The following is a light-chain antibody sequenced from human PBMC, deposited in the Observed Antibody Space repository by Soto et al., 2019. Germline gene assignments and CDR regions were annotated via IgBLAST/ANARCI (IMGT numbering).Light chain of an antibody. CDR2: KAS. CDR1: QSISSW. Sequence: DIHLTQSPSTLSASVGDRVTITCRASQSISSWLAWYQQKPGKAPILLIYKASTLESGLPSRFSGSGSGTEFTITLGSVQPDDFATYDCQHWLDYMWTFRQGTKVEI. V-gene: IGKV1-5*03. CDR3: QHWLDYMWT. J-gene: IGKJ1*01.